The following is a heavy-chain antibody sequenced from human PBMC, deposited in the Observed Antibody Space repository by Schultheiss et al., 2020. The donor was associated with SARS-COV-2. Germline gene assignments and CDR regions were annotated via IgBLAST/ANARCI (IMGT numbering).Heavy chain of an antibody. J-gene: IGHJ4*02. D-gene: IGHD3-3*01. CDR3: ARGRGRYVTIFGVVIKSPFDY. CDR2: IYYSGST. Sequence: SETLSLTCAVSGGSISSGDYYWSWIRQHPGKGLEWIGYIYYSGSTNYNPSLKSRVTISVDTSKNQFSLKLSSVTAADTAVYYCARGRGRYVTIFGVVIKSPFDYWGQGTLVTVSS. V-gene: IGHV4-61*08. CDR1: GGSISSGDYY.